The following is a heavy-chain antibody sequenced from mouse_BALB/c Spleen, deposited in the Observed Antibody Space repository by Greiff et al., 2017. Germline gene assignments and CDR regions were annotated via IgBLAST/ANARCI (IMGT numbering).Heavy chain of an antibody. Sequence: QVHVKQSGPELVKPGASVKMSCKASGYTFTDYVISWVKQRTGQGLEWIGEIYPGSGSTYYNEKFKGKATLTADKSSNTAYMQLSSLTSEDSAVYFCARGVYGYGYFDVWGAGTTVTVSS. CDR2: IYPGSGST. D-gene: IGHD1-1*02. CDR1: GYTFTDYV. V-gene: IGHV1-77*01. J-gene: IGHJ1*01. CDR3: ARGVYGYGYFDV.